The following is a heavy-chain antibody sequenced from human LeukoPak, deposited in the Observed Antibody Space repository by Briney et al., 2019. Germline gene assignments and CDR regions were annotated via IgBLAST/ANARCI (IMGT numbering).Heavy chain of an antibody. CDR1: GFTFSSYS. CDR3: VYYLVGAKRSFDY. Sequence: GGSLRLSCAASGFTFSSYSMNWVRQAPGKGLEWVSSISSNSNFIYYADSVKGRFNISRDNAKNSLFMQMTSLRAEDTAVYFCVYYLVGAKRSFDYWGQGTLVTVSS. CDR2: ISSNSNFI. V-gene: IGHV3-21*01. D-gene: IGHD1-26*01. J-gene: IGHJ4*02.